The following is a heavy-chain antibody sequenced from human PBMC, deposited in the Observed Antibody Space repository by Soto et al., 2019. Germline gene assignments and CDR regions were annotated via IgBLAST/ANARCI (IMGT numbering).Heavy chain of an antibody. J-gene: IGHJ6*02. D-gene: IGHD3-22*01. CDR1: GFTFNTYG. V-gene: IGHV3-23*01. Sequence: GGSLRLSCAVSGFTFNTYGLSFVRQAPGKGLEWVSAISASGGGRYYADSVKGRFTISRYNSKNTLFLQMNSLSAEDTAVYYCARVYYYDGSGPYGIDGWRRWTTVTVSS. CDR2: ISASGGGR. CDR3: ARVYYYDGSGPYGIDG.